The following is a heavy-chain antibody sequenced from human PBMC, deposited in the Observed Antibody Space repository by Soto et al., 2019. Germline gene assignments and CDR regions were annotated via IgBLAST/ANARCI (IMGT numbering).Heavy chain of an antibody. Sequence: SETLSLTCTVSGGSISSYYWSWIRQPPGKGLEWIGYIYYSGSTNYNPSLKSRVTISVDTSKNQFSLKLSSVTAADTAVYYCARQKDTAPGYYFDEWGQGTLVTVSS. CDR1: GGSISSYY. CDR2: IYYSGST. J-gene: IGHJ4*02. CDR3: ARQKDTAPGYYFDE. D-gene: IGHD5-18*01. V-gene: IGHV4-59*08.